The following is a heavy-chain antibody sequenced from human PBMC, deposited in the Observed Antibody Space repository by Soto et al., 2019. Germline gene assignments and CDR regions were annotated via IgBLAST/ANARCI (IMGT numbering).Heavy chain of an antibody. J-gene: IGHJ4*02. D-gene: IGHD1-1*01. CDR1: GFSLTTTEVG. Sequence: QITLKESGPTLVKPTQTLPLTCTFSGFSLTTTEVGVGWIRQPPGKALEWLAHIYWDDDKRYGPSLKSRLSITKDTAKNQVVLTMTNMDPVDTATYYCAHSSDTTRALDYWGQGTLVTVSS. V-gene: IGHV2-5*05. CDR2: IYWDDDK. CDR3: AHSSDTTRALDY.